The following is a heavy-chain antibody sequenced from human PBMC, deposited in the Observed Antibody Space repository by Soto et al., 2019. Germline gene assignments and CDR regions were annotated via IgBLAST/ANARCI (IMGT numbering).Heavy chain of an antibody. J-gene: IGHJ5*02. CDR1: GGSISSYY. D-gene: IGHD4-17*01. CDR2: IYYSGST. CDR3: ARGPYDYLNWFDP. V-gene: IGHV4-59*01. Sequence: SETLSLTCTVSGGSISSYYWSWIRQPPGKGLEWIGYIYYSGSTNYNPSLKSRVTISVDTSKNQFSLKLSSVTAADTAVYYCARGPYDYLNWFDPWGQGTLVTVSS.